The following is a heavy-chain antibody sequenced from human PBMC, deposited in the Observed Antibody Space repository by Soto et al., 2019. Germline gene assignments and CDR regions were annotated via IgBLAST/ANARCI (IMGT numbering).Heavy chain of an antibody. CDR2: IIPIVETP. V-gene: IGHV1-69*13. Sequence: SVKVSCKASGGTFNSYDINWVRQAPGQGLEWMGGIIPIVETPKYAQKFQGRVTITADESTNTVYMELSSLRSEDTAMYYCARLSRPNYYDTSGFFKDNWFDPWGQGTLFTVSS. J-gene: IGHJ5*02. CDR1: GGTFNSYD. CDR3: ARLSRPNYYDTSGFFKDNWFDP. D-gene: IGHD3-22*01.